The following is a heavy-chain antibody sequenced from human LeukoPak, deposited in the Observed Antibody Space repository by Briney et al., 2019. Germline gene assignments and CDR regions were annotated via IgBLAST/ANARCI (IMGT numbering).Heavy chain of an antibody. CDR1: GGSISSGGYY. Sequence: SQTLSLTCTVSGGSISSGGYYWSWIRQHPGKGLEWIAYIYYSGTTYYNPSLKSRVTISVDMSTNQFSLKLRSVTAADTAVYYCARAKTPMYRYDSRGYYCDYWGQGTLVTVSS. CDR3: ARAKTPMYRYDSRGYYCDY. V-gene: IGHV4-31*03. D-gene: IGHD3-22*01. CDR2: IYYSGTT. J-gene: IGHJ4*02.